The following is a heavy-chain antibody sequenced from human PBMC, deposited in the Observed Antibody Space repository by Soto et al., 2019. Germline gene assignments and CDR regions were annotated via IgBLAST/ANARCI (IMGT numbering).Heavy chain of an antibody. D-gene: IGHD4-17*01. CDR1: GGSINYYY. V-gene: IGHV4-59*12. CDR2: IYSSGST. J-gene: IGHJ5*02. CDR3: ARETSGDYVGYSDP. Sequence: SETLSLTCTVSGGSINYYYWSWIRQPPGKGLEWIGYIYSSGSTNYSPSLKSRVIISVDRSKNQFSLKVRSVTAADTAVYYCARETSGDYVGYSDPWGQGILVTVSS.